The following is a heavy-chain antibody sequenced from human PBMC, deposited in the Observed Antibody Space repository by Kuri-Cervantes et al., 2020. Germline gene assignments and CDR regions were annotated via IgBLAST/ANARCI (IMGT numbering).Heavy chain of an antibody. CDR2: IKQDGSEK. CDR3: AREGYDFWSGPSGAYFDY. D-gene: IGHD3-3*01. CDR1: GFTFSNAW. Sequence: GGSLRLSCAASGFTFSNAWMSWVRQAPGKGLEWVANIKQDGSEKYYVDSVKGRFTISRDNSKNTLYLQMNSLRAEDTAVYYCAREGYDFWSGPSGAYFDYWGQGTLVTVSS. J-gene: IGHJ4*02. V-gene: IGHV3-7*01.